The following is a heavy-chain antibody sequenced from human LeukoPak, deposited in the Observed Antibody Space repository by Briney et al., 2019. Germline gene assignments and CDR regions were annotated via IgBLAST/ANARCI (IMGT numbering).Heavy chain of an antibody. CDR1: GFTFRSHA. CDR3: AREVSEGFDF. V-gene: IGHV3-23*01. D-gene: IGHD3-22*01. Sequence: GGSLRLSCVGSGFTFRSHAMSWVRQAPEKGLEFVSGIYENGGTTYYADSVKGRFAISRDNAKNPLYLQMNSLRAEDTALYYCAREVSEGFDFWGQGTLVTVSS. CDR2: IYENGGTT. J-gene: IGHJ4*02.